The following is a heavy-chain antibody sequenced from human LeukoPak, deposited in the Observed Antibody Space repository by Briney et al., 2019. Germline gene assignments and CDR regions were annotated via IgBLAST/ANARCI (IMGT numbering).Heavy chain of an antibody. J-gene: IGHJ4*02. V-gene: IGHV1-69*04. CDR3: ARVVYRVEATNFDY. CDR1: GGTFSSYA. CDR2: IIPILGIA. Sequence: SVKVSCKASGGTFSSYAISWVRQAPGQGLEWMGRIIPILGIANYAQKFQGRVTITANKSTSTAYMELSSLRSEDTAVYYCARVVYRVEATNFDYWGQGTLVTVSS. D-gene: IGHD1-26*01.